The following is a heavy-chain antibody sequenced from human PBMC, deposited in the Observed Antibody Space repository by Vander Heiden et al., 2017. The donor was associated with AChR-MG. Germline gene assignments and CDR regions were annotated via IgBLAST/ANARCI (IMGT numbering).Heavy chain of an antibody. Sequence: EVQLVESGGGLVRPGDSLRLSCTVSGFTFSTYWMSWVRQAPGKGLEWVANIKQDGSEKYYVDSVEGRFSVSRDNAKNSLYLQMNSLSDDDTAVYYCARLGSGYAAWGRGTMVTVSS. D-gene: IGHD5-12*01. J-gene: IGHJ3*01. CDR3: ARLGSGYAA. CDR1: GFTFSTYW. V-gene: IGHV3-7*01. CDR2: IKQDGSEK.